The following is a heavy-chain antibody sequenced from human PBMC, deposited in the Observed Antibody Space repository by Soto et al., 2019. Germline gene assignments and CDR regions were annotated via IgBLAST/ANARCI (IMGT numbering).Heavy chain of an antibody. J-gene: IGHJ4*02. CDR2: VGIGGST. CDR3: AKRRGAGVHFDY. Sequence: DVQLLESGGGLVQPEGSLRLSCGASGFTFSSYAMGWVRQGPGKGLEWVAVVGIGGSTHYADSVRGRFTISRDNSKNTLSLQMNSLTAEDTAVYFCAKRRGAGVHFDYWGQGALVTVSS. CDR1: GFTFSSYA. V-gene: IGHV3-23*01. D-gene: IGHD2-15*01.